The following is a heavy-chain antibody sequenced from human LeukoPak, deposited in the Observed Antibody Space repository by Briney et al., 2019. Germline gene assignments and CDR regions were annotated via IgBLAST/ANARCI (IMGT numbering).Heavy chain of an antibody. V-gene: IGHV3-23*01. CDR3: AKDSAYSSGWYYFDP. CDR2: ISGSGGRT. CDR1: GFTFSSYA. Sequence: GGSLRLSCAASGFTFSSYAMNWVRQAPGKGLEWVSGISGSGGRTYYADSVKGRFTISRDNSKNTLYLQMNSLRAEDTAVYYCAKDSAYSSGWYYFDPWGQGILVTVSS. J-gene: IGHJ4*02. D-gene: IGHD6-13*01.